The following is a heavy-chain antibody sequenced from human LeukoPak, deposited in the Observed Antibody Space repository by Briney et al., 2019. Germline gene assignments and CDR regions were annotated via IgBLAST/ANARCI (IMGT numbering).Heavy chain of an antibody. V-gene: IGHV4-4*07. CDR3: ARDRMDLYYYYMDV. CDR1: GGSISSSY. J-gene: IGHJ6*03. CDR2: IYTSGST. D-gene: IGHD2-15*01. Sequence: SETLSLTCTVSGGSISSSYWSWIRHPAGKGLGWIGRIYTSGSTNYNPSLKSRVTMSVDTSKNQFSLKLSSVTAADTAVYYCARDRMDLYYYYMDVWGKGTTVTVSS.